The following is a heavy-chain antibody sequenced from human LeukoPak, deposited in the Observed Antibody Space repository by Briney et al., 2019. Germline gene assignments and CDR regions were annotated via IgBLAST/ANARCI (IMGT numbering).Heavy chain of an antibody. CDR1: GDSVSRNNIA. Sequence: SQTLSLTCDISGDSVSRNNIAWNWIRQSPSRGLEWLGRTYYRSNWYNEYAESVKSRLTISPDTSKNRFSLHLNSVTPEDTAVYYCARGRDAVVVPAADFDYWGQGILVTVSS. CDR3: ARGRDAVVVPAADFDY. D-gene: IGHD2-2*01. V-gene: IGHV6-1*01. CDR2: TYYRSNWYN. J-gene: IGHJ4*02.